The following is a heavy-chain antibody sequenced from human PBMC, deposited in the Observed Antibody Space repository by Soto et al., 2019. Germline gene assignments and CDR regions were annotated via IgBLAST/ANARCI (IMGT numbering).Heavy chain of an antibody. J-gene: IGHJ4*02. CDR3: ASVDTAMADYFYY. D-gene: IGHD5-18*01. CDR2: IYHSGST. V-gene: IGHV4-4*02. CDR1: GGSISSSNW. Sequence: SETLSLTCAVSGGSISSSNWWSWVRQPPGKGLEWIGEIYHSGSTNYNPSLKSRVTISVDKSKNQFSLKLSSVTAADTAVYYCASVDTAMADYFYYWGQGTLVTVSS.